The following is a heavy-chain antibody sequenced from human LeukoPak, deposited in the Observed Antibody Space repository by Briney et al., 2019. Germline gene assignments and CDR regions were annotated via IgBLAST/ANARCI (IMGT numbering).Heavy chain of an antibody. CDR2: ISYDGSNK. J-gene: IGHJ4*02. CDR1: GFTSSSYA. D-gene: IGHD3-22*01. CDR3: ARYYYDSSGYYRKIDY. V-gene: IGHV3-30-3*01. Sequence: GGSLRLSCAASGFTSSSYAMHWVRQAPGKGLEWVAVISYDGSNKYYADSVKGRFTISRDNSKNTLYLQMNSLRAEDTAVYYCARYYYDSSGYYRKIDYWGQGTLATVSS.